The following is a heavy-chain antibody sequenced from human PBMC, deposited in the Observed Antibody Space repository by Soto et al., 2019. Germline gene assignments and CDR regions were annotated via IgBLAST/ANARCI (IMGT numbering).Heavy chain of an antibody. Sequence: PSETLSLTCTVSGGSLSGYYWSWIRQPPGKGLEWIGEIHQSGSTNYNPSLKSRVTISQDTSKNQFSLKLSSVTAADTAVYYCARTTTVTTWDCWGQGTLVTVSS. J-gene: IGHJ4*02. V-gene: IGHV4-34*01. CDR1: GGSLSGYY. D-gene: IGHD4-17*01. CDR3: ARTTTVTTWDC. CDR2: IHQSGST.